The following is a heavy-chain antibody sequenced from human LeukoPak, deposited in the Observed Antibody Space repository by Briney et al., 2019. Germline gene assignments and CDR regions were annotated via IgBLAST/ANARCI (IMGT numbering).Heavy chain of an antibody. V-gene: IGHV1-69*04. CDR1: GGTFSSYA. Sequence: SVKVSCTASGGTFSSYAISWVRQAPGQGLEWMGRIIPILGIANYAQKFQGRVTITADKSTSTVYMELSSLRSEDTAVYYCATELRDYYDSSGYYFDYWGQGALVTVSS. J-gene: IGHJ4*02. CDR2: IIPILGIA. CDR3: ATELRDYYDSSGYYFDY. D-gene: IGHD3-22*01.